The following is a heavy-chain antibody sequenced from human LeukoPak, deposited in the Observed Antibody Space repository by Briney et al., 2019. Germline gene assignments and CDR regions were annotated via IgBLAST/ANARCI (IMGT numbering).Heavy chain of an antibody. J-gene: IGHJ3*02. D-gene: IGHD3-16*01. CDR1: GGSISSSNW. CDR2: IYHSGST. V-gene: IGHV4-4*02. CDR3: ARQLGAWRWAFDT. Sequence: SGTLSLTCAVSGGSISSSNWWSWVRQPPGKGLEWIGEIYHSGSTNYNPSLKSRVTISVDKSKNQFSLKLSSVTAADTAVYYCARQLGAWRWAFDTWGQGTTVSVSS.